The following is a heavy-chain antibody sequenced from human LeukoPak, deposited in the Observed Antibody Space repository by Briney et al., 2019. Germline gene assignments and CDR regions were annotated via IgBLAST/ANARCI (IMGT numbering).Heavy chain of an antibody. J-gene: IGHJ4*02. CDR2: IKTDGSST. D-gene: IGHD5-12*01. Sequence: GGSLRLSCAASGFSFSNYDMHWVRQAPGKGLVWVSHIKTDGSSTTYADSVKGRFTISRDNAKNTLYLQMNSLRAEDTAVYYCARDRGYTQDYWGQGTLVTVSS. CDR1: GFSFSNYD. CDR3: ARDRGYTQDY. V-gene: IGHV3-74*01.